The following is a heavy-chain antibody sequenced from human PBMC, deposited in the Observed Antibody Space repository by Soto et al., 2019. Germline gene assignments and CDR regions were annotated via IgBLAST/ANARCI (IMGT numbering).Heavy chain of an antibody. V-gene: IGHV4-61*01. Sequence: QVRLQESGPGLVKPSETLSLSCLVSGDSVGNGPYYWSWIRQSPGEGLEWIGYIYYSGSTNVNPSLESRGNISIDMSKNQFFLELRSVTAADAAVYFCARVGTSCHTGGCYYYYGLDVWGQGTTVAISS. D-gene: IGHD2-2*02. CDR3: ARVGTSCHTGGCYYYYGLDV. CDR2: IYYSGST. J-gene: IGHJ6*02. CDR1: GDSVGNGPYY.